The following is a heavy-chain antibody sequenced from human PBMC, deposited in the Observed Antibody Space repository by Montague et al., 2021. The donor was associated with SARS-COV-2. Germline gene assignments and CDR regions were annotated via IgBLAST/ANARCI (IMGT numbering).Heavy chain of an antibody. Sequence: SETLSLTCTVSGGSISGYYWSWIRQAPGKELEWIAYISYRGNTNXNPSLKSRVTISLEESKSQFSLKLSSVTAADTAVYFCVRTPGRGGMDVWGQGTTVTVS. V-gene: IGHV4-59*01. D-gene: IGHD3-10*01. CDR2: ISYRGNT. CDR3: VRTPGRGGMDV. J-gene: IGHJ6*02. CDR1: GGSISGYY.